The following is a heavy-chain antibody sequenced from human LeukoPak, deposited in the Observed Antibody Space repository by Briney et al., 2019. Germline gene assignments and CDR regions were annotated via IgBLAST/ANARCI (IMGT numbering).Heavy chain of an antibody. Sequence: SETLSLTCAVSGYSISSGYYWGWIRQPPGKGLEWIGNIYHSGSTYYNPSLKSRVTISVDTSKNQFSLKLSSVIAAETAVYYCARILGAYCSGGSCPDAFDIWGQGTMVTVSS. V-gene: IGHV4-38-2*01. D-gene: IGHD2-15*01. J-gene: IGHJ3*02. CDR3: ARILGAYCSGGSCPDAFDI. CDR2: IYHSGST. CDR1: GYSISSGYY.